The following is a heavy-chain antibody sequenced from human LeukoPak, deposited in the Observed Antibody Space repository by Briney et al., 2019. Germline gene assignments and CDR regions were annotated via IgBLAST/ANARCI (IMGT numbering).Heavy chain of an antibody. V-gene: IGHV1-24*01. CDR3: ASYIWGSHAFDI. D-gene: IGHD3-16*01. CDR1: GYTLIELS. Sequence: ASVKVSCKVSGYTLIELSMHWVRQAPGKGLEWMGGFDPVDGKTIYAQKFKGRVTMTEDTSSDTVYMQLSSLRSEDTAVYYCASYIWGSHAFDIWGQGTMIIVSS. J-gene: IGHJ3*02. CDR2: FDPVDGKT.